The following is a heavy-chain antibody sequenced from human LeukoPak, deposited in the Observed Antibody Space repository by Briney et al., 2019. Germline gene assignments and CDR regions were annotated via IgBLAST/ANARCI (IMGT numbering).Heavy chain of an antibody. CDR1: GYTFTGYY. Sequence: ASVKVSCKASGYTFTGYYMHWVRQAPGQGLEWMGWINPNSGGTNYAQKFQGWVTMTRDTSISTAYMELSRLRSDDTAVYYCARDSGSYYERCFDYWGQGTLVTVSS. CDR3: ARDSGSYYERCFDY. V-gene: IGHV1-2*04. CDR2: INPNSGGT. J-gene: IGHJ4*02. D-gene: IGHD1-26*01.